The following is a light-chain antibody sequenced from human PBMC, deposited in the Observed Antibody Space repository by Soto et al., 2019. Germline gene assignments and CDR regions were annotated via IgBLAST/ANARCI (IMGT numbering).Light chain of an antibody. CDR2: EVS. CDR3: SSYTSTSTLYV. Sequence: QSVLTQPASVSGSPGQSSTISCTGTSRDVGNYNYVSWYQQDAGKAPKLIIYEVSNRPSGVSSRFSGSKSDNTASLTISGLQAEDEADYYCSSYTSTSTLYVFGTGTKVTVL. CDR1: SRDVGNYNY. V-gene: IGLV2-14*01. J-gene: IGLJ1*01.